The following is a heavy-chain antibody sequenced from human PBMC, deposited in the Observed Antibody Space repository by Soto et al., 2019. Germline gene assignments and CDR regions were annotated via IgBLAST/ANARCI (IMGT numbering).Heavy chain of an antibody. J-gene: IGHJ6*02. V-gene: IGHV3-53*02. CDR3: ARDWSKFSYNYPYYYAMDA. D-gene: IGHD5-18*01. CDR2: LSSSGTT. CDR1: GFSVTNNY. Sequence: EVQLVETGGGLIQPGGSLRLSCSVSGFSVTNNYISWVRQAPGKGLEWVSLLSSSGTTYYADSVRGRFTVSRDDSKTTLHLQRDSLTPEDTAVYYCARDWSKFSYNYPYYYAMDAWGQGTTVSVSS.